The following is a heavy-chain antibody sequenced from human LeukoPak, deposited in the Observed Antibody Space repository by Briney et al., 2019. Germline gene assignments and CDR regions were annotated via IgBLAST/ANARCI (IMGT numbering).Heavy chain of an antibody. CDR1: GLIFSNYA. CDR3: AKGGTMVRGGHDY. Sequence: GGSLRLSCAASGLIFSNYAMSWVRQAPGKGLEWVSAISGSGGSTYYADSVKGRFTISRDNSKNTLYLQMNSLRAEDTAVYYCAKGGTMVRGGHDYWGQGTLVTVSS. CDR2: ISGSGGST. V-gene: IGHV3-23*01. D-gene: IGHD3-10*01. J-gene: IGHJ4*02.